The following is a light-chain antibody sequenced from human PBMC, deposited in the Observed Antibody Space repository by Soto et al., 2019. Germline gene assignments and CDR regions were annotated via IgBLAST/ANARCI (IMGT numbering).Light chain of an antibody. J-gene: IGLJ2*01. CDR3: SSWDDSLSGVV. V-gene: IGLV1-44*01. CDR2: TTS. Sequence: QSVVTLPPSVSGTPGQGVIISCSNVGRHEVSWYQQVPGMAPKLLIHTTSQRPSGVPDRFSASKSGTSASLAIRGLQSDDEADYFCSSWDDSLSGVVFGRGTKLTVL. CDR1: NVGRHE.